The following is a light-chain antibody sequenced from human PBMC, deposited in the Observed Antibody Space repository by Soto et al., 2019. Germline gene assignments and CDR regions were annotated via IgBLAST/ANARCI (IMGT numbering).Light chain of an antibody. Sequence: AIQVTQSPSSLSASVGERVTISCRASQGIGKDLGGYQQKQGKAAKLLIYEASTLQTGVASRFSGSGSGTYFTLTISSLQPEYFATYYCLQGYVYPWTFGQGTQVEVK. V-gene: IGKV1-6*01. J-gene: IGKJ1*01. CDR2: EAS. CDR3: LQGYVYPWT. CDR1: QGIGKD.